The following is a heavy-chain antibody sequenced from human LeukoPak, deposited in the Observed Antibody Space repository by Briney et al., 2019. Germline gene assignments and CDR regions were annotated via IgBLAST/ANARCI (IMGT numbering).Heavy chain of an antibody. J-gene: IGHJ5*02. CDR2: IYYSGST. D-gene: IGHD3-22*01. CDR1: GGSISSSSYY. Sequence: SETLSLTCTVSGGSISSSSYYWGWIRQPPGKGLEWIGSIYYSGSTYYNPSLKSRVTISVDTSKNQFSLKLSSVTAADTAVYYCARCATYYYDSSGYSNWFDPWGQGTLVTVSS. V-gene: IGHV4-39*07. CDR3: ARCATYYYDSSGYSNWFDP.